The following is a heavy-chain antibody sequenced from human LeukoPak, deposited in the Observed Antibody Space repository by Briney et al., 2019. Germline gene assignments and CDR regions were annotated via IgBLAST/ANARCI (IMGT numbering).Heavy chain of an antibody. Sequence: KPGGSLRLSCAASGFTFSDYYMSWIRQAPGKGLEWVSYICCSSSHTNYADSVKGQFAISRDNAKNSLYLQMNSLRAEDTAVYYCARDLYCSSTSCYGPMGYYFDYWGQGTLVTVSS. J-gene: IGHJ4*02. V-gene: IGHV3-11*05. CDR3: ARDLYCSSTSCYGPMGYYFDY. CDR1: GFTFSDYY. D-gene: IGHD2-2*01. CDR2: ICCSSSHT.